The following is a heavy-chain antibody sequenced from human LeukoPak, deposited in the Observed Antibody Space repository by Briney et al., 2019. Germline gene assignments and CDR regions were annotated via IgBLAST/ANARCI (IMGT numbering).Heavy chain of an antibody. CDR1: GYTFTGYY. CDR3: ARDGCSSTSCPPWNYYYYMDV. D-gene: IGHD2-2*01. Sequence: ASVKVSXKASGYTFTGYYMHWVRQAPGQGLEWMGWINPNSGGTNYAQKFQGRVTMTRDTSISTAYMELSRLRSDDTAVYYCARDGCSSTSCPPWNYYYYMDVWGKGTTVTVSS. V-gene: IGHV1-2*02. J-gene: IGHJ6*03. CDR2: INPNSGGT.